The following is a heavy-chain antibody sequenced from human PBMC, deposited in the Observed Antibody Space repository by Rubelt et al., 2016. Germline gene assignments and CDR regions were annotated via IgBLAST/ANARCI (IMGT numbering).Heavy chain of an antibody. D-gene: IGHD1-26*01. Sequence: QVQLKESGPGLLKPSENLSLTCFVSRGAISSYYWSWIRQSPVKGLEWIGYVYYGGRTEYNPSLKSRVTLSIDTPKNQFSLELCSVTAADTAVYFCAGAEHVHVYSGRGVLGMGVWGPGSTLSV. J-gene: IGHJ6*02. CDR2: VYYGGRT. V-gene: IGHV4-59*01. CDR3: AGAEHVHVYSGRGVLGMGV. CDR1: RGAISSYY.